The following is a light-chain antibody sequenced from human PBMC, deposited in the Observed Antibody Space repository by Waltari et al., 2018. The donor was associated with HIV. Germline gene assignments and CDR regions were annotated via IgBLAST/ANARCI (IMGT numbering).Light chain of an antibody. V-gene: IGKV1-5*03. CDR1: RYISTW. CDR3: QQYNSFSQA. J-gene: IGKJ1*01. Sequence: DIEVTQSPSTLSASVGDTVSVACRTDRYISTWLAWYQQRPGKAPKLLIYETSILESGVPSRFSGRGSGTEFTLTISSLQPDDFATYYCQQYNSFSQAFGQGTKVEL. CDR2: ETS.